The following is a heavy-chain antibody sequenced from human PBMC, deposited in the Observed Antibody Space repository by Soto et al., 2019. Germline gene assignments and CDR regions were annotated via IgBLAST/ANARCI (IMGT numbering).Heavy chain of an antibody. J-gene: IGHJ6*02. CDR1: GFTFSGYG. D-gene: IGHD6-19*01. V-gene: IGHV3-30*18. CDR2: ISYDGSKK. CDR3: VKDGSSGWPYYYGMDV. Sequence: GSLRLSCAASGFTFSGYGMHWVRQAPGKGLEWVAVISYDGSKKYYADSVKGRFFISRDNSKNTLYLEMSSLRAEDTAVYYCVKDGSSGWPYYYGMDVWGQGTTVTVSS.